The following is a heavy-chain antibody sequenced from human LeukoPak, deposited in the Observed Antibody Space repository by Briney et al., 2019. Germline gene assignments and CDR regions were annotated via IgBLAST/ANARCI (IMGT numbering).Heavy chain of an antibody. V-gene: IGHV3-21*04. Sequence: GGSLRLSCAASGFTFGSYSMNWVRQAPGKGLEWVSSISSSSSYIYYADSVKGRFTISRDNAKNSLYLQMNSLRAEDMALYYCAKDTGSSGWSFDAFDIWGQGTMVTVSS. CDR2: ISSSSSYI. CDR3: AKDTGSSGWSFDAFDI. D-gene: IGHD6-19*01. CDR1: GFTFGSYS. J-gene: IGHJ3*02.